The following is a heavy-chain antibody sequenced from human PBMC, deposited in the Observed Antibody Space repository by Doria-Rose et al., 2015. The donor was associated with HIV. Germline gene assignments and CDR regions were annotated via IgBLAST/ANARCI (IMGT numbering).Heavy chain of an antibody. Sequence: QVQLQESGAGLVKPSETLSLTCAVFGGSFSGYYWSWIRQPPGKGLEWIGGINHSGSTNYKTYLKSQVTISLDTSKNLFSLKLSSVTAADTAVYYCARGLLRGGWNDVDYYYGMDVWGQGTTVTVSS. CDR2: INHSGST. CDR1: GGSFSGYY. D-gene: IGHD1-1*01. J-gene: IGHJ6*02. V-gene: IGHV4-34*01. CDR3: ARGLLRGGWNDVDYYYGMDV.